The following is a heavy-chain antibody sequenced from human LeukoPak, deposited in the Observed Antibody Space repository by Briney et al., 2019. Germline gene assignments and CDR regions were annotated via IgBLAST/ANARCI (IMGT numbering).Heavy chain of an antibody. CDR2: ISGSGGST. D-gene: IGHD5-18*01. V-gene: IGHV3-23*01. CDR1: GFTFSSYA. CDR3: AKSPRGYSYGDYFDY. J-gene: IGHJ4*02. Sequence: GGSLGLSCAASGFTFSSYAMSWVRQAPGKGLEWVSAISGSGGSTYYADSVKGRFTISRDNSKNTLYLQMNSLRAEDTAVYYCAKSPRGYSYGDYFDYWGQGTLVTVSS.